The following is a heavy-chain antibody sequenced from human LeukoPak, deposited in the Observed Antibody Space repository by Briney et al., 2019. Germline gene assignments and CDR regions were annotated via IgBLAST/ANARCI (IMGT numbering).Heavy chain of an antibody. D-gene: IGHD4-17*01. CDR2: IYSSGST. Sequence: GGSLRLSCAASGFTVSSNYMSWVRQAPGKGLEWVSIIYSSGSTYYADSVKGRFTISRHNSKNTLYLQMNSLRAEDTAVYYCARDHDYGDSYYYGMDVWGQGTTVTVSS. J-gene: IGHJ6*02. V-gene: IGHV3-53*04. CDR1: GFTVSSNY. CDR3: ARDHDYGDSYYYGMDV.